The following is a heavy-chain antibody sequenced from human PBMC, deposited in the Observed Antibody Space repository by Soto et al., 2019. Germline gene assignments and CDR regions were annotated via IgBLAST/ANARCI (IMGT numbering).Heavy chain of an antibody. V-gene: IGHV4-31*03. Sequence: PSETLSLTCTVSGGSISSGGYYWSWIRQHPGKGLEWIGYIYYSGSTYYNPSLKSRVTISVDTSKNQFSLKLSSVTAADTAVYYCAVGCSRRGPFDYWGQGTLVTVSS. CDR3: AVGCSRRGPFDY. J-gene: IGHJ4*02. CDR1: GGSISSGGYY. D-gene: IGHD2-2*01. CDR2: IYYSGST.